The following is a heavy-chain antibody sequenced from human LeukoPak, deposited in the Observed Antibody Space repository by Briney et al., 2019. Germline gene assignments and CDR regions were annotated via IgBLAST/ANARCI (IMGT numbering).Heavy chain of an antibody. CDR2: ISSLSGTI. CDR3: ARVQGGDTSY. D-gene: IGHD3-10*01. CDR1: GFTFSSYS. V-gene: IGHV3-48*01. J-gene: IGHJ4*02. Sequence: GGSLRLSCEASGFTFSSYSMNWVRQAPGKGLEWVSYISSLSGTINYADSVKGRFTISRDNAKNSLYLQMSSLRAEDTAIYYCARVQGGDTSYWGRGTLVTVSS.